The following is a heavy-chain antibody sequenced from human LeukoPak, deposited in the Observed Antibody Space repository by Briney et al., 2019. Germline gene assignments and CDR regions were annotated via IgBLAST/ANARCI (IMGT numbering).Heavy chain of an antibody. CDR2: ISSSSSYI. J-gene: IGHJ4*02. Sequence: GGSLRLSCAASGFTFSRYSMNWVRQAPGKGLEWVSCISSSSSYIYYADSVKGRFTISRDNARKSLFLEMNSLRAEDTAVYYCVRRGDGYNSAIDYWGQGTLVTVSS. D-gene: IGHD5-24*01. CDR3: VRRGDGYNSAIDY. CDR1: GFTFSRYS. V-gene: IGHV3-21*01.